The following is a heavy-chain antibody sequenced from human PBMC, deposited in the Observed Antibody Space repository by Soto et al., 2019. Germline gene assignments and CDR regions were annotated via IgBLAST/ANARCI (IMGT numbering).Heavy chain of an antibody. J-gene: IGHJ3*02. CDR3: ASSARDFWSGYLDAFDI. CDR2: INHSGST. Sequence: PSETLSLTCAVYGGSFSGYYWSWIRQPPGKGLEWIGEINHSGSTNYNPSLKSRVTISVDTSKNQFSLKLSSVTAADTAVYYCASSARDFWSGYLDAFDIWGQGTMVTVS. D-gene: IGHD3-3*01. CDR1: GGSFSGYY. V-gene: IGHV4-34*01.